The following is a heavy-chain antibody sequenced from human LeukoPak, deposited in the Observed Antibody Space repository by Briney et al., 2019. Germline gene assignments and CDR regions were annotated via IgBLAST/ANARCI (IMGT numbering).Heavy chain of an antibody. CDR2: IKQDGSEK. CDR1: GFTFSSYW. CDR3: ARDLCSWIQLCPLDY. D-gene: IGHD5-18*01. J-gene: IGHJ4*02. Sequence: GGSLRLSCAAFGFTFSSYWMSWVRQAPGKGLEWVANIKQDGSEKYYVDSVKGRFTISRDNAKNSLYLQMNSLRAEDTAVYYCARDLCSWIQLCPLDYWGQGTLVTVSS. V-gene: IGHV3-7*01.